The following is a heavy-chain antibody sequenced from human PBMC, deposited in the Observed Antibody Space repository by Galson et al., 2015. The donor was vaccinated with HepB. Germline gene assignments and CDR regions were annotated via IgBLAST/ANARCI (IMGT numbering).Heavy chain of an antibody. Sequence: SLRLSCAASGFTFSSYAMSWVRQAPGKGLEWVSAISGSGGSTYYADSVKGRFTISRDNSKNTLYLQMNSLRAEDTAVYYCAKTHDSNKEGLRATAEYFQHWGQGTLVTVSS. CDR1: GFTFSSYA. V-gene: IGHV3-23*01. CDR3: AKTHDSNKEGLRATAEYFQH. D-gene: IGHD3-22*01. CDR2: ISGSGGST. J-gene: IGHJ1*01.